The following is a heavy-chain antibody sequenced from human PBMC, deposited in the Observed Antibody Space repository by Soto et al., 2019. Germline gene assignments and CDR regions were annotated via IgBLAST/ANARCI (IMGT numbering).Heavy chain of an antibody. CDR1: GDSVSSNSAA. Sequence: KQSQTLSLTCAISGDSVSSNSAAWNWIRQSPSRGLEWLGRTYYRSKWYNDYAVSVKSRITINPDTSKNKFSLQLNSVTPEETAVYYCARELHYDYVWGSYRYTPFDYWGQGTLVTVSS. CDR2: TYYRSKWYN. V-gene: IGHV6-1*01. CDR3: ARELHYDYVWGSYRYTPFDY. J-gene: IGHJ4*02. D-gene: IGHD3-16*02.